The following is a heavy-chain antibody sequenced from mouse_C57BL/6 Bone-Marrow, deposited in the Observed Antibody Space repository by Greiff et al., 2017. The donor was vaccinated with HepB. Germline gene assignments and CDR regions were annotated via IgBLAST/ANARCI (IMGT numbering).Heavy chain of an antibody. CDR1: GYTFTDYY. D-gene: IGHD2-3*01. V-gene: IGHV1-76*01. CDR3: AGWLLNPYWYFDV. Sequence: QVQLQQSGAELVRPGASVKLSCKASGYTFTDYYINWVKQRPGQGLEWIARIYPGSGNTYYNEKFKGKATLTAEKSSSTAYLQLSSLTSEDSAVYFCAGWLLNPYWYFDVWDTGTTVTVSS. J-gene: IGHJ1*03. CDR2: IYPGSGNT.